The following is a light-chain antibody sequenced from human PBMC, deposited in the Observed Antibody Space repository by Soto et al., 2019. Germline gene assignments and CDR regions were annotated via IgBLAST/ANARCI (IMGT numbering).Light chain of an antibody. V-gene: IGLV1-44*01. Sequence: QCLLTQPPSASGTPGQRVTISCSGSISNIGSNTVNWYQQLPGTAPKLLIYSNNQRPSGVPDRFSGSKSGTSASLAISGLQSVDEADYYCAAWDDSLNGYVLGTGTKVTVL. CDR3: AAWDDSLNGYV. CDR1: ISNIGSNT. J-gene: IGLJ1*01. CDR2: SNN.